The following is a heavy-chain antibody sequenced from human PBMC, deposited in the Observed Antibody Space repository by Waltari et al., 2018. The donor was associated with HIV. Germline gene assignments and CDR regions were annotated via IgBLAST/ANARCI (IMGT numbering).Heavy chain of an antibody. D-gene: IGHD6-6*01. Sequence: EVQLVESGGGLVQPGGSLRLFCAASGFTFSSYRMNWVRQGPGKDQELISYSSSSTSTMCYADSVKGQFTDSRDNDKNSLYLQMNSRRDEDTAVYYCTRGSAKLWDFDYWGQGTLVTVSS. CDR2: SSSSTSTM. V-gene: IGHV3-48*02. CDR1: GFTFSSYR. J-gene: IGHJ4*02. CDR3: TRGSAKLWDFDY.